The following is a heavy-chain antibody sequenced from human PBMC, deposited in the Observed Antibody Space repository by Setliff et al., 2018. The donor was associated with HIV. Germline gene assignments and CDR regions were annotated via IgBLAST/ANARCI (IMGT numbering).Heavy chain of an antibody. J-gene: IGHJ4*02. V-gene: IGHV4-39*07. CDR1: GGSMTSSNYY. CDR2: ISSSGST. D-gene: IGHD6-6*01. Sequence: PSETLSLTCTVSGGSMTSSNYYWGWIRQSPGRGLEWIGSISSSGSTTYHPSLRSRVTASAATSKNQFSLKLTSVTAADTAVYYCARGRHYSSSAPFAIDFWGQGMLVTVSS. CDR3: ARGRHYSSSAPFAIDF.